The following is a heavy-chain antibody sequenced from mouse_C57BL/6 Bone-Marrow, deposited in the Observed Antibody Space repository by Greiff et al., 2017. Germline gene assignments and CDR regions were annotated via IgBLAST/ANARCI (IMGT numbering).Heavy chain of an antibody. Sequence: DVKLQESVAELVRPGASVKLSCTASGFNIKNTYMHWVKQRPEQGLEWIGRIDPANGNTKYAPKFQGKATITADTSSNTAYLQLSSLTSEDTAIYYCPYSNYGGLYFDVWGTGTTVTVSS. CDR2: IDPANGNT. D-gene: IGHD2-5*01. CDR1: GFNIKNTY. V-gene: IGHV14-3*01. CDR3: PYSNYGGLYFDV. J-gene: IGHJ1*03.